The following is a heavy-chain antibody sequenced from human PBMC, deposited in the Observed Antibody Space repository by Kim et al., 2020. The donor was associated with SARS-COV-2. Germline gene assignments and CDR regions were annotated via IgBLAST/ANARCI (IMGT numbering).Heavy chain of an antibody. CDR1: GFTVSSYG. CDR2: IWYDGSNK. V-gene: IGHV3-33*01. J-gene: IGHJ6*02. CDR3: ARGDLWSGYYAYYYYGMDV. Sequence: GGSLRLSCAASGFTVSSYGMHWVRQAPGKGLEWVAVIWYDGSNKYYADSVKGRFTISRDNSRNTLYLQMNSLRAEDTAVYYCARGDLWSGYYAYYYYGMDVWGQGTTVTVSS. D-gene: IGHD3-3*01.